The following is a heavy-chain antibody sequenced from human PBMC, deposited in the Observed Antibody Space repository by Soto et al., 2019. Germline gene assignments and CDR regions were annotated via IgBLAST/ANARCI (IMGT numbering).Heavy chain of an antibody. V-gene: IGHV3-33*01. CDR2: IWYDGSNK. CDR1: GFTFSSYG. CDR3: ARDSPRIPLYYFAY. J-gene: IGHJ4*02. Sequence: PGGSLRLSCAASGFTFSSYGMHWVRQAPGKGLEWVAVIWYDGSNKYYADSVKGRFTISRDNSKNTLYLQMNSLRAEDTAVYYCARDSPRIPLYYFAYWGQGTLVTVSS.